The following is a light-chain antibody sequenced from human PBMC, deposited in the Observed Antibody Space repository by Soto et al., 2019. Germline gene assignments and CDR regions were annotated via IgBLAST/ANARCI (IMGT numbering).Light chain of an antibody. Sequence: QPVLTQPASVSGSPGQSISISCTGTSSDIGGYNYVSWYQQHPGKAPQLLIYDVTSRPSGVSFRFSGSKSGNTASLIISGLQAEDEADYYCSSYARSNTLVFGGGTQLTVL. CDR3: SSYARSNTLV. J-gene: IGLJ2*01. CDR1: SSDIGGYNY. V-gene: IGLV2-14*03. CDR2: DVT.